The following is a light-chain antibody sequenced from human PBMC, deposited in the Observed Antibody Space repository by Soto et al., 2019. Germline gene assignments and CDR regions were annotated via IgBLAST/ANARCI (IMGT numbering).Light chain of an antibody. CDR1: QSVSRNY. J-gene: IGKJ1*01. V-gene: IGKV3-20*01. CDR3: QQYGSSPWT. CDR2: GAS. Sequence: EIVLTQSPGTLSLSPGERATLSCRASQSVSRNYLAWYQQKPGQAPRLLIFGASNRATGIPDRFSGSGSGTDFTLTISRLEPEDFAVYYCQQYGSSPWTFGQGTKVEVK.